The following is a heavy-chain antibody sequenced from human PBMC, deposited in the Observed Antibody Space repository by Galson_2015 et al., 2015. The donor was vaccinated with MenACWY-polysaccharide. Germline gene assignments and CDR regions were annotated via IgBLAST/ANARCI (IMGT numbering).Heavy chain of an antibody. V-gene: IGHV1-69*13. D-gene: IGHD5-18*01. CDR1: GGTFSSYA. J-gene: IGHJ6*02. CDR3: ARIGDTAMVNITYWPSRDYYYGMDV. CDR2: IIPIFGTA. Sequence: SVKVSCKASGGTFSSYAISWVRQAPGQGLEWMGGIIPIFGTANYAQKFQGRVTITADESTSTAYMELSSLRSEDTAVYYCARIGDTAMVNITYWPSRDYYYGMDVWGQGTTVTVSS.